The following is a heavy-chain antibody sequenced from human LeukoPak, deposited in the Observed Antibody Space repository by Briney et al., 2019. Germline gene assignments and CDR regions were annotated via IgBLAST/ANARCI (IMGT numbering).Heavy chain of an antibody. CDR2: ISSSSSYI. D-gene: IGHD3-10*01. Sequence: GGSLRLSCAASGITFSSNSMNWVRQAPGKGLEWVSSISSSSSYIYYTDSVKGRFTISRDNAKNLPYLQMNSLRAEDTAVYYCARDSGGFDIWGQGTMVTVSS. CDR3: ARDSGGFDI. J-gene: IGHJ3*02. CDR1: GITFSSNS. V-gene: IGHV3-21*01.